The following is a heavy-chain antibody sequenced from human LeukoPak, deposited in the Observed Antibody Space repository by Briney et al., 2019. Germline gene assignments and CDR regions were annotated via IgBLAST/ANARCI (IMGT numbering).Heavy chain of an antibody. CDR2: IYSGGST. CDR3: VRNRVGTRCRGFNWLDP. D-gene: IGHD2-2*01. Sequence: GGSLRLSCAASGFTVTSNYMSWVRQAPGKGLEWVSVIYSGGSTYNADAVKGGFTISRENSKNTLYLHMKSLRAEETAVCYCVRNRVGTRCRGFNWLDPWGQGTLVTLSS. V-gene: IGHV3-66*01. CDR1: GFTVTSNY. J-gene: IGHJ5*02.